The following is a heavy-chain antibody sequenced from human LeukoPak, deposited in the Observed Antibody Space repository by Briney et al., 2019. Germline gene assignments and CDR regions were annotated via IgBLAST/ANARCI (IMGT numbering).Heavy chain of an antibody. V-gene: IGHV3-23*01. D-gene: IGHD1-14*01. Sequence: RGSLRLSCAASGFTFSSYAMSWVRQAPGKGLAWVSAISGSGGSTYYADSVKGRFTISRDTSKNTLFLQMNSLRAEDTAVYYCAKPARTDYADYWGQGALVTVSS. CDR2: ISGSGGST. CDR3: AKPARTDYADY. CDR1: GFTFSSYA. J-gene: IGHJ4*02.